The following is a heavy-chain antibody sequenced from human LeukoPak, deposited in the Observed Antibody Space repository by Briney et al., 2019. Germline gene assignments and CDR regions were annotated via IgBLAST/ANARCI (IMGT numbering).Heavy chain of an antibody. D-gene: IGHD2-15*01. CDR2: ISYDGSNK. CDR1: GFTFSSYA. J-gene: IGHJ1*01. V-gene: IGHV3-30-3*01. CDR3: ARDPRRYCSGGSCYTEYFQH. Sequence: GRSLRLSCAASGFTFSSYAMHWVRQAPGKGLEWVAVISYDGSNKYYADSVKGRFTISRDNSKNTLYLQMNSLRAEDTAVYYCARDPRRYCSGGSCYTEYFQHWGQGTLVTVSS.